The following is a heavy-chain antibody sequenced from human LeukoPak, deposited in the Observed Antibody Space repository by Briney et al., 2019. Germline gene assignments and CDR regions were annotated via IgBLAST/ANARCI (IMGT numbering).Heavy chain of an antibody. CDR2: ISYDGSNK. D-gene: IGHD2-15*01. CDR3: ARGVEGGGSCNYYYYYMDV. V-gene: IGHV3-30*01. J-gene: IGHJ6*03. CDR1: GFTFSSYA. Sequence: GGSLRLSCAASGFTFSSYAMHWVRQAPGKGLEWVAVISYDGSNKYYADSVKGRFTISRDNSKNTLYLQMNSLRAEDTAVYYCARGVEGGGSCNYYYYYMDVWGKGTTVTVSS.